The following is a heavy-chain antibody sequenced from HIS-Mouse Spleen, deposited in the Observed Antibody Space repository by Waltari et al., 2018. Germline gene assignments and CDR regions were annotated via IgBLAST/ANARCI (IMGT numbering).Heavy chain of an antibody. J-gene: IGHJ2*01. CDR3: ARASRDLLLPRYFDL. V-gene: IGHV4-59*07. CDR2: YYSGST. CDR1: GGSISSYS. Sequence: QVQLQESGPGLVKPSDTLSLTCTVSGGSISSYSWTLIRQPPGKGLEWTGYYSGSTNYNPSLKSRVTISVDTSKNQFSLKLSSVTAADTAVYYCARASRDLLLPRYFDLWGRGTLVTVSS.